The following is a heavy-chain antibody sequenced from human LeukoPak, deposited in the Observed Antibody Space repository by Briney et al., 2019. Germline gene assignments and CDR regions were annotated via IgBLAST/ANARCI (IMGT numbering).Heavy chain of an antibody. J-gene: IGHJ4*02. V-gene: IGHV1-8*01. Sequence: ASVKVSCKASGYTFTSYDINWVRQATGQGLEWMGWMNPNSGNTGYAQKFQGRVTMTRNTSIIPAYMELSSLRSEDTAVYYCARIGHWGYDFWSGYYDYFDYWGQGTLVTVSS. CDR1: GYTFTSYD. CDR3: ARIGHWGYDFWSGYYDYFDY. D-gene: IGHD3-3*01. CDR2: MNPNSGNT.